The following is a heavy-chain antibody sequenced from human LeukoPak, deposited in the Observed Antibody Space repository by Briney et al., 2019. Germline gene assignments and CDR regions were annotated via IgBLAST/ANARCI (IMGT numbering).Heavy chain of an antibody. CDR1: GFTVSSNY. D-gene: IGHD1-26*01. J-gene: IGHJ4*02. CDR2: IKYDASST. CDR3: ARGATYAYYQDY. Sequence: GGSLRLSCAASGFTVSSNYMSWVRQAPGKGLVWVSRIKYDASSTSYADSVKGRFTISRDNAKNTLYLQMNSLRAEDTAVYYCARGATYAYYQDYWGRGTLVTVSS. V-gene: IGHV3-74*01.